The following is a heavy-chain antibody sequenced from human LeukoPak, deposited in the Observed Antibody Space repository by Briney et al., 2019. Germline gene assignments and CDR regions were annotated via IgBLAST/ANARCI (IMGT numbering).Heavy chain of an antibody. D-gene: IGHD3-3*01. CDR1: GGSLRSYF. Sequence: SETLSLTCTVSGGSLRSYFWSWVRQPAGKGLEWIGRIYTSGSTNYNPSLKSRVTMSVDTSKSQFSLKLSSVTAADTAVYYCARDTRASDAFDIWGQGTMVTVSS. V-gene: IGHV4-4*07. CDR2: IYTSGST. J-gene: IGHJ3*02. CDR3: ARDTRASDAFDI.